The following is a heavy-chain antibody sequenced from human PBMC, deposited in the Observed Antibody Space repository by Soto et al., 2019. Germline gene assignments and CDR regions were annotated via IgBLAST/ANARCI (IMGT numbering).Heavy chain of an antibody. CDR2: IYPGDSDT. CDR1: GYSFTSYW. Sequence: PGESLKISCKGSGYSFTSYWIGWVRQMPGKGLEWMGIIYPGDSDTRYSPSFQGQVTMTRDTSISTAYMELSRLRSDDTAVYYCARAADYYGMDVWGQGTTVTVSS. J-gene: IGHJ6*02. V-gene: IGHV5-51*01. D-gene: IGHD2-15*01. CDR3: ARAADYYGMDV.